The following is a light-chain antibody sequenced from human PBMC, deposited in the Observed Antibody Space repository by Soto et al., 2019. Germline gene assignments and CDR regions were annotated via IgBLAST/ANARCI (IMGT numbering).Light chain of an antibody. Sequence: QSVLTQPPSVSGAPGQRVIISYTGSSSNIGAGYDVHWYQQLPETAPKLLIFGNNNRPSGVPVRFSASKSGTSASLVITGLQAEDESDYYCQSYDSTLSAWVFGGGTKLTVL. CDR1: SSNIGAGYD. J-gene: IGLJ3*02. CDR2: GNN. CDR3: QSYDSTLSAWV. V-gene: IGLV1-40*01.